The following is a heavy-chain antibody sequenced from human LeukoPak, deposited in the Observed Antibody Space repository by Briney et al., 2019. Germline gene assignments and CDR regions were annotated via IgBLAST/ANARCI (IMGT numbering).Heavy chain of an antibody. CDR1: GGTFSSYA. D-gene: IGHD3-22*01. J-gene: IGHJ4*02. Sequence: EASVKVSCKASGGTFSSYAISWVRQAPGQGLEWMGGIIPIFGTANYAQKFQGRVTITADKSTSTAYMELNSLRAEDTAVYYCARVSGYYDSSGRGYFDYWGQGTLVTVSS. CDR2: IIPIFGTA. V-gene: IGHV1-69*06. CDR3: ARVSGYYDSSGRGYFDY.